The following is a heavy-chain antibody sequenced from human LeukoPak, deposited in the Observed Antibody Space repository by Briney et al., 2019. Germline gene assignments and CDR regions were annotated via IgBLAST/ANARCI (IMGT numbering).Heavy chain of an antibody. CDR1: GGTFSSYA. CDR2: IIPIFGTA. V-gene: IGHV1-69*01. CDR3: ARSLPSGYYFFDY. J-gene: IGHJ4*02. D-gene: IGHD3-22*01. Sequence: GGSLRLSCAASGGTFSSYAISWVRQAPGQGLEWMGGIIPIFGTANYAQKFQGRVTITADESTSTAYMELSSLRSEDTAVYYCARSLPSGYYFFDYWGQGTLVTVSS.